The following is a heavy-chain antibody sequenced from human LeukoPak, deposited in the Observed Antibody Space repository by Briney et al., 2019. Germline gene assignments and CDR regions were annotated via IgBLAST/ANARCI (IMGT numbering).Heavy chain of an antibody. CDR1: GFTFSNAW. V-gene: IGHV3-15*01. D-gene: IGHD3-22*01. CDR2: IKGKTDGGTT. CDR3: TTDYYDSSGYYPFDY. J-gene: IGHJ4*02. Sequence: GGSLRLSCAASGFTFSNAWMSWVRQAPGKGLEWVGRIKGKTDGGTTDYAAPVKGRFTISRDDSKNTLYLQMNSLKTEDTAVYYCTTDYYDSSGYYPFDYWGQGTLVTVSS.